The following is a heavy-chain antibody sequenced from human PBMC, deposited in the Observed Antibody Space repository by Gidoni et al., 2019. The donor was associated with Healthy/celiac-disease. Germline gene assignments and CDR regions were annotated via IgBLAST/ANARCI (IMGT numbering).Heavy chain of an antibody. J-gene: IGHJ3*02. CDR3: AAGYCGGGSCYSNAFDI. CDR2: IYWDDDK. Sequence: QITLKESGPTLVKPTQTLTLTCTFSGFSLSTRGVGLGWIRQPPAKALEWLALIYWDDDKRYSPSLKSRLTITKDISKNQVVLTMTNMDAVDTATYYCAAGYCGGGSCYSNAFDIWGQGTMVTVSS. V-gene: IGHV2-5*02. D-gene: IGHD2-15*01. CDR1: GFSLSTRGVG.